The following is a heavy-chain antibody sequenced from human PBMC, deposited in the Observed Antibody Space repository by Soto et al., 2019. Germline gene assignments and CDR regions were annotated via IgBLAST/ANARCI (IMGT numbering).Heavy chain of an antibody. Sequence: QGQLMQSGAEVKKPGASVKVSCKSSGYTFTNHYVHWVRQAPGQGLEWMGWINPNNGGTNYAQKFQGWVTMTRATSISTVYMELSRLTSDDTAVYYCARDKNEGDLLFHYGLDVWGQGTTVIVSS. J-gene: IGHJ6*02. V-gene: IGHV1-2*04. CDR2: INPNNGGT. CDR1: GYTFTNHY. D-gene: IGHD1-26*01. CDR3: ARDKNEGDLLFHYGLDV.